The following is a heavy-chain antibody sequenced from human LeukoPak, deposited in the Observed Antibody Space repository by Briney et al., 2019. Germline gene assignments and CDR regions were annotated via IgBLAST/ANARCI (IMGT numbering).Heavy chain of an antibody. CDR2: IYYSGST. D-gene: IGHD6-19*01. CDR1: GGSISSYY. J-gene: IGHJ4*02. CDR3: ARAGGQWLTSYYFDY. V-gene: IGHV4-59*01. Sequence: KPSETLSLTCSVSGGSISSYYWSWIRQPPGKGLEWIGYIYYSGSTNYNPSLKSRVTISVDTSKNQFSLKLSSVTAADTAVYYCARAGGQWLTSYYFDYWGQGTLVTASS.